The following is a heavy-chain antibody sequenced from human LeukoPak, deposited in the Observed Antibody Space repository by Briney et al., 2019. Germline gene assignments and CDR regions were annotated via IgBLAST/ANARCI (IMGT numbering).Heavy chain of an antibody. D-gene: IGHD1-26*01. CDR2: ISGSGDST. J-gene: IGHJ4*02. CDR3: ARDEVGVGATHDY. Sequence: GGSLRLSCAASGFTFSSYAMTWVRQAPGKGLEWVSAISGSGDSTYYADSVKGRFTISRDNAKNTLYLQMNSLRAEDTAVYYCARDEVGVGATHDYWGQGTLVTVSS. CDR1: GFTFSSYA. V-gene: IGHV3-23*01.